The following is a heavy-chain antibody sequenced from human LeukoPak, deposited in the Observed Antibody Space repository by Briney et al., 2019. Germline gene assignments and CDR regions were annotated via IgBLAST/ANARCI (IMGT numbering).Heavy chain of an antibody. CDR2: INPNSGGT. V-gene: IGHV1-2*06. D-gene: IGHD6-19*01. CDR3: ARDSRTYSSGAS. J-gene: IGHJ5*02. CDR1: GYTFTCYY. Sequence: ASVKVSCKASGYTFTCYYMHWVRQAPGQGLEWMGRINPNSGGTNYAQKFQGRVTMTRDTSISTAYMELSRLRSDDTAVYYCARDSRTYSSGASWGQGTLVTVSS.